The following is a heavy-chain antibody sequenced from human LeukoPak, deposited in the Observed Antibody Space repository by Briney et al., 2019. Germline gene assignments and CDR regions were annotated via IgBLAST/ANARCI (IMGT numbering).Heavy chain of an antibody. CDR1: GLTISNNF. V-gene: IGHV3-66*01. CDR2: IYSGGST. Sequence: PGGSLRLSCAASGLTISNNFMGWVRQAPGKGLEWVSLIYSGGSTYSADSVKGRFTISRDSSRNTLHLQMNSLRAEDTAVYYCARDNDYYGSGRHGYFDHWGQGTLVTVSS. CDR3: ARDNDYYGSGRHGYFDH. J-gene: IGHJ1*01. D-gene: IGHD3-10*01.